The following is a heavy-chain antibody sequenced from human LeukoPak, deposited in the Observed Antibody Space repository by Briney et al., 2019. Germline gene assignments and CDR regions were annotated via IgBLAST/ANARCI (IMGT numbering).Heavy chain of an antibody. D-gene: IGHD1-1*01. Sequence: SETLSLTCAGYGGSFSGDCWSWIRQPPGKGLEWIGEINPSGSTNYNPSLKSRVIISVDTSKNQFSLKLSSVTAADTAVYYCASRTSWGQGTLVTVSS. V-gene: IGHV4-34*01. CDR2: INPSGST. J-gene: IGHJ4*02. CDR1: GGSFSGDC. CDR3: ASRTS.